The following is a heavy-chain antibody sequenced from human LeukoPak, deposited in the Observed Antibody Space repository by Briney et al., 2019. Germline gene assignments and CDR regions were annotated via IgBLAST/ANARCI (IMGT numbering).Heavy chain of an antibody. J-gene: IGHJ3*02. CDR2: ISYSGSYI. CDR3: AKEWWLSGAFDI. Sequence: GGSLRLSCAASTFTLSSYNMNWVRQAPGKGLEWVSSISYSGSYIYYRDSVKGRFTISRDSAENSVYLQMDSLRAEDTAVYYCAKEWWLSGAFDIWGQGTMVTVSS. V-gene: IGHV3-21*06. D-gene: IGHD2-15*01. CDR1: TFTLSSYN.